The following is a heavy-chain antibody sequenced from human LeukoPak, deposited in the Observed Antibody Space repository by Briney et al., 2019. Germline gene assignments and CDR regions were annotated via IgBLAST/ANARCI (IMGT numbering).Heavy chain of an antibody. D-gene: IGHD3-10*01. Sequence: SYAALAVIFSSYTVNWVGPPPAHGRAWVSYISSSSSTIYYADSVRGRFTISRDNAKNSLYLQMTSLRAEDTAVYYCAKWRSTMVRDWGQGTLVTVSS. CDR1: AVIFSSYT. J-gene: IGHJ4*02. CDR2: ISSSSSTI. CDR3: AKWRSTMVRD. V-gene: IGHV3-48*04.